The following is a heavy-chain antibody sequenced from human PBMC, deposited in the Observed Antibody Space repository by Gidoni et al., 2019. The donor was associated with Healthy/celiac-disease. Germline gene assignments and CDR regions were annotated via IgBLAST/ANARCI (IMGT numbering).Heavy chain of an antibody. V-gene: IGHV1-69*01. J-gene: IGHJ6*02. CDR3: ARDFDTAYYYYGMDV. CDR1: GGTFSSYA. D-gene: IGHD5-18*01. Sequence: QLQLVQSGAEVKKPGSSVKVPCKASGGTFSSYAISWVRQAPGQGLEWMGGIIPICGTANYAQKFQGRVTITADESTSTAYMERSSLRSEDTAVYYCARDFDTAYYYYGMDVWGQGTTVTVSS. CDR2: IIPICGTA.